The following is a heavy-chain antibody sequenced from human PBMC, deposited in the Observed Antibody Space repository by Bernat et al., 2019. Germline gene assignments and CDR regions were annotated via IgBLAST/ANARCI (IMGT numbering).Heavy chain of an antibody. Sequence: EVQLLESGGGLVQPGGSLRLSCAASGFTFSSYAMSWVRQAPGKGLEWVSAISGSGGSTYYADSVKGRFTISRDHSKTTLYLQMNSLRAENTAVYYCAKDLAGGYGPLIPSQVSPLDYWGQGTLVTVSS. CDR1: GFTFSSYA. CDR3: AKDLAGGYGPLIPSQVSPLDY. CDR2: ISGSGGST. J-gene: IGHJ4*02. D-gene: IGHD5-12*01. V-gene: IGHV3-23*01.